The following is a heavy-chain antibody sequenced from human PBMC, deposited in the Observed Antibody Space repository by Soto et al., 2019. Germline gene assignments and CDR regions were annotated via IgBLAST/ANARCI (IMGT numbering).Heavy chain of an antibody. J-gene: IGHJ5*01. CDR2: IIPMYGPA. CDR1: GGTFSSYA. CDR3: AGVTSMVRGVIDNGFDT. V-gene: IGHV1-69*01. Sequence: QVPLVQSGAEVKKPGSSVTVSCTASGGTFSSYAIHWVRQAPGQGLGWMGGIIPMYGPAKYAQRVPGGVTITEDATTTTVYMELTSVTSQETAVYYCAGVTSMVRGVIDNGFDTWGHGTLVTVAS. D-gene: IGHD3-10*01.